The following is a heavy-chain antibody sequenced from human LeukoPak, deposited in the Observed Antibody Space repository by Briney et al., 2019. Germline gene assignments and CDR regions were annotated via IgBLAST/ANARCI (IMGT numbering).Heavy chain of an antibody. V-gene: IGHV4-39*01. CDR3: ARHWAAGDFDY. CDR2: INYSGST. Sequence: SETLSLTCTVSSGSIRSSSYYWGWIRQPPGKGLEWIGSINYSGSTYYNPSLKSRVAIAVDTSKNQFSLNLSSVTATDTAVYYWARHWAAGDFDYWGQGTLVTVSS. J-gene: IGHJ4*02. D-gene: IGHD6-13*01. CDR1: SGSIRSSSYY.